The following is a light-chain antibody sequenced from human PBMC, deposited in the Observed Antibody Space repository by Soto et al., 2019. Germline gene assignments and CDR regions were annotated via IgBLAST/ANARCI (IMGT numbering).Light chain of an antibody. CDR2: GAS. V-gene: IGKV3-20*01. CDR1: QSVSSSS. Sequence: EIVLTQSPGTLSLSPGERATLSCRASQSVSSSSLAWYQQKPGQAPRLLIFGASTRAAGFPDRFSGSGSGTDFTLTITRLEPEDFAVFYCQQYGTSEIIFGQGTRLEIK. CDR3: QQYGTSEII. J-gene: IGKJ5*01.